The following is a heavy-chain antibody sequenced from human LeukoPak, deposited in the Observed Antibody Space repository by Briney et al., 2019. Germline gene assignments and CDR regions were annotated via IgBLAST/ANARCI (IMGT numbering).Heavy chain of an antibody. J-gene: IGHJ4*02. CDR2: ISYDGSNK. D-gene: IGHD2-15*01. CDR3: ARDRGVVVVAATLDY. V-gene: IGHV3-30-3*01. Sequence: GRSLRLSCAASGFTFSSYAMHWVRQAPGKGLEWVAVISYDGSNKYYADSVKGRFTISRDNSKNTLYLQMNSLRAEDTAVYYCARDRGVVVVAATLDYWGQGTLVTVSS. CDR1: GFTFSSYA.